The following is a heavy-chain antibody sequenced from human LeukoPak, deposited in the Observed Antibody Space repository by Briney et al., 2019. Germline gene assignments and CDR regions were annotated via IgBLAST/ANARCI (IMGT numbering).Heavy chain of an antibody. CDR3: ARDSPTVSTIFGVVTYFDY. D-gene: IGHD3-3*01. CDR2: IIPIFGTA. Sequence: SVKVSCKASGGTFSSYAISWVRQAPGQGLEWMGGIIPIFGTANYAQKFQGRVTITTDESTSTAYMELSSLRSEDTAVYYCARDSPTVSTIFGVVTYFDYWGQGTLVTVSS. CDR1: GGTFSSYA. V-gene: IGHV1-69*05. J-gene: IGHJ4*02.